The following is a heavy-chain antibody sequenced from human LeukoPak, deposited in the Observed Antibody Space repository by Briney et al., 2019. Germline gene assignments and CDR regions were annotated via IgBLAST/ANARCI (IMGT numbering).Heavy chain of an antibody. CDR1: GFTFSSYG. Sequence: GGSLRLSCAASGFTFSSYGMHWVRQAPGKGLEWVAFIRYDGSNKYYADSVKGRFTISRDNSKNTLYLQMNSLRAEDTAVYYCAKDLWELLGGPFDYWGQGTLVTVSS. D-gene: IGHD1-26*01. V-gene: IGHV3-30*02. CDR2: IRYDGSNK. J-gene: IGHJ4*02. CDR3: AKDLWELLGGPFDY.